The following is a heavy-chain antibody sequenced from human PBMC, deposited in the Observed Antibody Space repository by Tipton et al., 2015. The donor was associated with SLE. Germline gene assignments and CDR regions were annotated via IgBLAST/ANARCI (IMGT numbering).Heavy chain of an antibody. CDR3: ARGPHDFWSGYSYYFDY. D-gene: IGHD3-3*01. CDR2: IYYSGST. V-gene: IGHV4-34*09. CDR1: GGSFSGYY. Sequence: TLSFTCAVYGGSFSGYYWSWIRQPPGKGLEWIGYIYYSGSTNYNPSLKSRVTISVDTSKNQFSLKLSSVTAADTAVYYCARGPHDFWSGYSYYFDYWGQGTLVTVSS. J-gene: IGHJ4*02.